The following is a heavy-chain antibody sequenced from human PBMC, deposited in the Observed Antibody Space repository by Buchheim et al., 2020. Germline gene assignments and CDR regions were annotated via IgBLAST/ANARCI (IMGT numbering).Heavy chain of an antibody. Sequence: QVQLVESGGGVVQPGRSLRLSCAASGFTFSSYAMHWVRQAPGKGLEWVAVISYDGSNKYYADSVKGRFTISRDNSKNTLYLQMNSLRAEDTAVYYCAKVNEAAAATDYFDYWGQGTL. D-gene: IGHD6-13*01. V-gene: IGHV3-30-3*01. CDR2: ISYDGSNK. CDR3: AKVNEAAAATDYFDY. CDR1: GFTFSSYA. J-gene: IGHJ4*02.